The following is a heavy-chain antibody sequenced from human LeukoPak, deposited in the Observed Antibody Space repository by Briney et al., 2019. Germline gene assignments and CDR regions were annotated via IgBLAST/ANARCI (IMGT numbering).Heavy chain of an antibody. CDR1: GYTFTSYA. J-gene: IGHJ6*03. CDR2: MNPNSGNT. Sequence: GASVKVSCKASGYTFTSYAMNWVRQATGQGLEWMGWMNPNSGNTGYAQKFQGRVTITRNTSISTAYMELSSLRSEDTAVYYCARGRQLENYDYYYYYYYMDVWGKGTTVTVSS. CDR3: ARGRQLENYDYYYYYYYMDV. V-gene: IGHV1-8*03. D-gene: IGHD6-6*01.